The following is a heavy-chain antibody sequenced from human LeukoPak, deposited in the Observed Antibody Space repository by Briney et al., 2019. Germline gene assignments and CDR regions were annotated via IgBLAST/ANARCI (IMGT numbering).Heavy chain of an antibody. V-gene: IGHV1-2*06. CDR1: GYTFTGYY. CDR2: INPNSGGT. J-gene: IGHJ4*02. CDR3: ARDTFEWLRPPFDY. Sequence: GASVKVSCRASGYTFTGYYMHWVRQAPRQGLEGMGRINPNSGGTNYAQKFQGRVTMTRDTSISTAYMELSRLRSDDTAVYYCARDTFEWLRPPFDYWGQGTLVTVSS. D-gene: IGHD5-12*01.